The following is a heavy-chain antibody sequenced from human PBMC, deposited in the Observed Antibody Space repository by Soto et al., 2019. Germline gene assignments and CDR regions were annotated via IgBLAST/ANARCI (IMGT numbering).Heavy chain of an antibody. CDR3: AKGLLENDFWEGPFDY. J-gene: IGHJ4*02. D-gene: IGHD3-3*01. CDR1: GFTFSSYG. Sequence: QVQLVESGGGVVQPGRSLRLSCAASGFTFSSYGMHWVRQAPGKGLEWVAVISYDGSNKYYADSVKGRFTISRDNSKNTLYLQMNSLRAEDTAVYYCAKGLLENDFWEGPFDYWGQGTLVTVSS. CDR2: ISYDGSNK. V-gene: IGHV3-30*18.